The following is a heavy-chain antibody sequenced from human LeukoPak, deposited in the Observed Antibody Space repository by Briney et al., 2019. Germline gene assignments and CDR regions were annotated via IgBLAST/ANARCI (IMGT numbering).Heavy chain of an antibody. CDR3: ARDRGGTGDFDY. CDR1: GYTFISYV. D-gene: IGHD1-1*01. CDR2: INAGNGDT. J-gene: IGHJ4*02. Sequence: ASVKVSCKASGYTFISYVMHWVRRAPGQRLEWMGWINAGNGDTKYSQQFQGRVTIARDTSASTAYMELSSLGSEDTAVYYYARDRGGTGDFDYWGQGTLVTVSS. V-gene: IGHV1-3*01.